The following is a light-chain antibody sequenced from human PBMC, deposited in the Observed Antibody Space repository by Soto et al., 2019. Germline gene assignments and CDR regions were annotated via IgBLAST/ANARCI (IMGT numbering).Light chain of an antibody. J-gene: IGKJ1*01. CDR3: QQYNIYSGR. V-gene: IGKV1-5*03. CDR2: KAS. Sequence: DIHMTYSSWTLSASLVDGVTITCRASQTIDSWLAWYQQRPGKPPNLLIYKASTLASGVPSRFSGSGSGTEFTLTINSLQPDDFATYYCQQYNIYSGRFGQGTKVDI. CDR1: QTIDSW.